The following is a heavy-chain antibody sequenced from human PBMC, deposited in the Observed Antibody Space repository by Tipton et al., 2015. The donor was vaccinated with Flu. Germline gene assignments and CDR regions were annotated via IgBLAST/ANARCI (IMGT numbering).Heavy chain of an antibody. Sequence: TLSLTCSVSAAYVRSYYWSWIRQPPGKALEWIGDIFYSGSGTYNSSLKSRATMSVDTAKNQLSLQLSSVIAADTAVYYCARRSGSTWYNDYWGQGTLVTVSS. CDR1: AAYVRSYY. CDR3: ARRSGSTWYNDY. J-gene: IGHJ4*02. D-gene: IGHD6-13*01. CDR2: IFYSGSG. V-gene: IGHV4-59*08.